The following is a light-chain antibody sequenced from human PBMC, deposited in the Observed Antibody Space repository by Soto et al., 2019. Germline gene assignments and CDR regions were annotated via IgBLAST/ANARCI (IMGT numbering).Light chain of an antibody. CDR3: KQYNSYSYT. V-gene: IGKV1-5*01. CDR2: DAY. CDR1: QSINSW. J-gene: IGKJ2*01. Sequence: DIQMTQSPSTLSASVGDRVTITCRASQSINSWLAWYQQKQGKAPKLLIYDAYSLESGDPSRFIGSGFCTVFIFTFSSLQPDDFATYYCKQYNSYSYTFGQGTKVDIK.